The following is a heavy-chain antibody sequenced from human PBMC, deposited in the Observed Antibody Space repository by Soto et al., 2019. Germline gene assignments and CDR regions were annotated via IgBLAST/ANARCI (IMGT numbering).Heavy chain of an antibody. V-gene: IGHV4-4*07. Sequence: SETLSLTCTVSGGSIRSYYWSWMRQPAGKGLEWIVRIYTIGSTNYNPSLKSRVTMSVHTSKNQFSLKLCSVTAADTAVYYCARGIVVVPELCAENWFDPRAHRTPVTLS. D-gene: IGHD2-2*01. CDR2: IYTIGST. CDR3: ARGIVVVPELCAENWFDP. J-gene: IGHJ5*02. CDR1: GGSIRSYY.